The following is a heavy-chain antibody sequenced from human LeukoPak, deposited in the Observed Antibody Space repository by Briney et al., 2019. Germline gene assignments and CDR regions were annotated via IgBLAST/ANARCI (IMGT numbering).Heavy chain of an antibody. Sequence: ASVKVSCKASGYTFITYGISWVRQAPGQGLEWMGWISAYNGNTDYAQNLQGRVTMTTDTSTSTAYMELRSLRSDDTAVYYCARYSGDYSGNLYYFDYWGQGTLVTVSS. V-gene: IGHV1-18*01. D-gene: IGHD4-23*01. J-gene: IGHJ4*02. CDR1: GYTFITYG. CDR2: ISAYNGNT. CDR3: ARYSGDYSGNLYYFDY.